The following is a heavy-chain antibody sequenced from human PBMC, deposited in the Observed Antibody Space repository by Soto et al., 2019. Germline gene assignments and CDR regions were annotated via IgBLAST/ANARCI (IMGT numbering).Heavy chain of an antibody. D-gene: IGHD3-3*01. Sequence: QVQLVESGGGVVQPGRSLRLSCAASGFTFSSYGMHWVRQAPGKGLEWVAVISYDGSNKYYADSVKGRFTISRDNSNNTLYLQMDSLRGEDTAVYYCAKDIEGLRFLEWLGSCDYWGQGTLVTVSS. CDR2: ISYDGSNK. J-gene: IGHJ4*02. V-gene: IGHV3-30*18. CDR1: GFTFSSYG. CDR3: AKDIEGLRFLEWLGSCDY.